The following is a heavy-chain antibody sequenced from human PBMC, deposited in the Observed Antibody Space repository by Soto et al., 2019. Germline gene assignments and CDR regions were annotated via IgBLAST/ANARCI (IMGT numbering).Heavy chain of an antibody. CDR2: MNPNSGNT. Sequence: QVQLVQSGAEVKKPGASVKVSCKASGYTFTSYDINWVRQATGQGLEWMGWMNPNSGNTGYAQKFQGRVTMTRNTSISTAYMELSSLSSEDTAVYYWARDHSSGWYGPYYYYGMDVWGQGTTVTVSS. V-gene: IGHV1-8*01. D-gene: IGHD6-19*01. CDR3: ARDHSSGWYGPYYYYGMDV. J-gene: IGHJ6*01. CDR1: GYTFTSYD.